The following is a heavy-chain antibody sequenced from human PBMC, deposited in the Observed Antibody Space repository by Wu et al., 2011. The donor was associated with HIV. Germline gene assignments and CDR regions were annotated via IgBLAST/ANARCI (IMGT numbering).Heavy chain of an antibody. CDR1: AYTFSDHY. CDR3: ARGRGSRPRFDP. Sequence: QVLLVQSGAEVKKPGASVKVSCEASAYTFSDHYMHWVRQAPGQGPEWLGWMNPKSGATHYAQKFQGRVTLTRDTSISTAYLALTSLKSDDTAVYFCARGRGSRPRFDPWGQGTLVTVSS. V-gene: IGHV1-2*02. J-gene: IGHJ5*02. D-gene: IGHD3-10*01. CDR2: MNPKSGAT.